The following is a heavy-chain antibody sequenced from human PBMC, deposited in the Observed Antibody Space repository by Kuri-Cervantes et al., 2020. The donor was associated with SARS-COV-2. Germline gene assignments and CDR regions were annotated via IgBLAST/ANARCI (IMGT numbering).Heavy chain of an antibody. CDR2: IYYSGST. CDR3: VRTQLGVNMDV. Sequence: SQTLSLTCAVYGGSFSGYYWGWIRQPPGKGLEWIGSIYYSGSTYYNPSLKSRVTISVDTSKNQFSLKLSSVTAADTAVYYCVRTQLGVNMDVWGKGTTVTVSS. J-gene: IGHJ6*03. V-gene: IGHV4-39*01. D-gene: IGHD7-27*01. CDR1: GGSFSGYY.